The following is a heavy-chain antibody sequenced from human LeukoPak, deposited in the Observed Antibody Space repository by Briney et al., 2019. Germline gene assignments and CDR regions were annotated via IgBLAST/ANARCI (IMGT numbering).Heavy chain of an antibody. V-gene: IGHV1-69*04. CDR2: IIPIFGIA. CDR3: ARAGFDLWFGGPSRLPGGAFDI. J-gene: IGHJ3*02. Sequence: SVKVSCKASGGTFSSYAISWVRQAPGQGLEWMGRIIPIFGIANYAQKFQGRVTITADKSTSTAYMELSSLRSEDTAVYYCARAGFDLWFGGPSRLPGGAFDIWGQGTMVTVSS. D-gene: IGHD3-10*01. CDR1: GGTFSSYA.